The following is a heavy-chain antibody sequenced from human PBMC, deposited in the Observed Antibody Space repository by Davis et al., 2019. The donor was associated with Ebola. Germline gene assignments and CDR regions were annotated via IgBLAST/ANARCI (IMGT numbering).Heavy chain of an antibody. CDR2: IYSGGST. CDR3: AKEICGGDCYPDY. J-gene: IGHJ4*02. D-gene: IGHD2-21*02. V-gene: IGHV3-53*05. Sequence: GESLKISCAASGFTVSSNYMSWVRQAPGKGLEWVSVIYSGGSTYYADSVKGRFTISRDNSKNSLYLQMNSLRTEDTALYYCAKEICGGDCYPDYWGQGTLVTVSS. CDR1: GFTVSSNY.